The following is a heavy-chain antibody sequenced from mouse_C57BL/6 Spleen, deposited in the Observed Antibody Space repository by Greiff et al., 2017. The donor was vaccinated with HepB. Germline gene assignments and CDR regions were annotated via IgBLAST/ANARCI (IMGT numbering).Heavy chain of an antibody. D-gene: IGHD2-14*01. Sequence: EVQGVESGGGLVKPGGSLKLSCAASGFTFSSYAMSWVRQTPEKRMEWVATISDGGSNTYYPDNVKGRFTISRDNAKNNLYLRMSHRKSEDNAMYYCAGEWGTNFDYWGQGTTLPVSS. CDR1: GFTFSSYA. V-gene: IGHV5-4*01. J-gene: IGHJ2*01. CDR3: AGEWGTNFDY. CDR2: ISDGGSNT.